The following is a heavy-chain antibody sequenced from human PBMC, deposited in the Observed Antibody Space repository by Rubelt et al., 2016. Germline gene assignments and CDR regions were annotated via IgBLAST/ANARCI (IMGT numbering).Heavy chain of an antibody. D-gene: IGHD3-22*01. CDR3: ARVYESSDTYYFDY. Sequence: QVQLVQSGAEVKKPGASVKVSCKASGYAFTSYYMHWVRQAPGQGLEWMGIINPSGGSTSYAQKFQGRGTMTRDTSTSTGYRELSSLRSEDTAVYYCARVYESSDTYYFDYWGQGTLVTVSS. V-gene: IGHV1-46*01. J-gene: IGHJ4*02. CDR2: INPSGGST. CDR1: GYAFTSYY.